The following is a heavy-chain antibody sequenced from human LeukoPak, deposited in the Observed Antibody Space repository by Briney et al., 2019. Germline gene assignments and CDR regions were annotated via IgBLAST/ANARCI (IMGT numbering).Heavy chain of an antibody. CDR1: GFIFNKHA. J-gene: IGHJ4*02. V-gene: IGHV3-23*01. Sequence: GGSLRLSCAASGFIFNKHAMSWVRQAPGKGLEWVSGLSGSGGSTDYADSVKGRFTVSRDNSKNTVYLQPNSLRAGDTAIYYCTKDRRGPAAGTWYFDSWGQGTLVTVSS. CDR3: TKDRRGPAAGTWYFDS. D-gene: IGHD6-13*01. CDR2: LSGSGGST.